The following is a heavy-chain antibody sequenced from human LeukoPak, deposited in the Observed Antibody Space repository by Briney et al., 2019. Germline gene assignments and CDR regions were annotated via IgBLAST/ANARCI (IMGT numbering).Heavy chain of an antibody. D-gene: IGHD5-18*01. Sequence: GASVKVSCTASGYTFTSYDINWVRQATGQGLEWVGWMSPNSGNTGYAQKFQGRVTITRDTSASTAYMELSSLRSEDTAVYYCGSNSYGNEVDYWGQGALVTVSS. V-gene: IGHV1-8*01. CDR2: MSPNSGNT. CDR1: GYTFTSYD. CDR3: GSNSYGNEVDY. J-gene: IGHJ4*02.